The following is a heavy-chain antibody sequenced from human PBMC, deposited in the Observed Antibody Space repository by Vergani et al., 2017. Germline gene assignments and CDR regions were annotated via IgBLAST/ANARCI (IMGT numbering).Heavy chain of an antibody. CDR3: AKRYATIFGVATEVHGPIDY. CDR1: GYTFTSYG. CDR2: ISGSGGST. D-gene: IGHD3-3*01. Sequence: VQLVQSGAEVKKPGASVKVSCKASGYTFTSYGISWVRQAPGKGLEWVSAISGSGGSTYYADSVKGRFTISRDNSKNTLYLQMNSLRAEDTAVYYCAKRYATIFGVATEVHGPIDYWGQGTLVTVSS. V-gene: IGHV3-23*04. J-gene: IGHJ4*02.